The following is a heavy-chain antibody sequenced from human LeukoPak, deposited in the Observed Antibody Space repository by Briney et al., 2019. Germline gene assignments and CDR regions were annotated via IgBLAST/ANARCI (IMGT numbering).Heavy chain of an antibody. CDR3: ARDGKQQLGFDY. J-gene: IGHJ4*02. V-gene: IGHV1-18*01. D-gene: IGHD6-13*01. Sequence: ASVKVSCKASGYTFTSYGNSWVRQAPGQGLEWMGWISAYNGKINHAQNFQGRVTITTDTSTSTAYMELKSLRSEATAVYYCARDGKQQLGFDYWGQGTLVTVSS. CDR2: ISAYNGKI. CDR1: GYTFTSYG.